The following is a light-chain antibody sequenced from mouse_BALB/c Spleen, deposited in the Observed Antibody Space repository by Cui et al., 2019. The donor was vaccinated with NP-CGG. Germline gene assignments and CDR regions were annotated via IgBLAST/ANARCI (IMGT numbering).Light chain of an antibody. CDR3: ALWYSNHWV. Sequence: QAVVTPEPSLTTSPGETVTLTCRSSIGAVTTSNYANWVQEKPDHLFTGLIGGTNNRAPGVPARFSGSLIGDKAALTITGAQTEDETIYFCALWYSNHWVFGGGTKLTVL. J-gene: IGLJ1*01. CDR2: GTN. V-gene: IGLV1*01. CDR1: IGAVTTSNY.